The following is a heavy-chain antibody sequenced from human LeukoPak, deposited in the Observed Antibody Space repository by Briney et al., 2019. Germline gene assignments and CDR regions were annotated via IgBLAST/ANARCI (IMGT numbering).Heavy chain of an antibody. Sequence: GGSLRLSCAGSGLTFINYWMTWVRQVPGKGLEWAANINRDGSGKYYLPSVRGRFTISKDDAKDSLYLQMDSLRPEDTAIYYCTKEYEKTNRAPEWGFDNWGQGTLVTVSS. V-gene: IGHV3-7*03. CDR2: INRDGSGK. D-gene: IGHD3-3*01. CDR1: GLTFINYW. J-gene: IGHJ4*02. CDR3: TKEYEKTNRAPEWGFDN.